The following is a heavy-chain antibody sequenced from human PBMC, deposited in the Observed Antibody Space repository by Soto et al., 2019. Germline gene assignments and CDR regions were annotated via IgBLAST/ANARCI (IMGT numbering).Heavy chain of an antibody. CDR2: IYYSGST. V-gene: IGHV4-31*01. D-gene: IGHD3-10*01. CDR1: GGSISSGGYY. CDR3: SRSIPMVRGVRFYFDS. Sequence: SETLSLTCTVSGGSISSGGYYWSWIRQHPGKGLEWIGYIYYSGSTYYNPSLKSQITISVDTSKNQFSLKLSSLTAADTAIYYFSRSIPMVRGVRFYFDSWGKGSLVTFS. J-gene: IGHJ4*02.